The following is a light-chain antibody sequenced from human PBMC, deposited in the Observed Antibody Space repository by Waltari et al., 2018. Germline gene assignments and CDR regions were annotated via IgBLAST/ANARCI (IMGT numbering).Light chain of an antibody. CDR1: KLGNRY. CDR3: QAWDSSTVV. V-gene: IGLV3-1*01. Sequence: SYEVTQPPSVSVSPGETASITCSGDKLGNRYTCWYQQKPGQSPVLVIYQDSKRPSGIPGRFSGSNSGNTATLTISGTQAMDEADYCCQAWDSSTVVFGGGTRLTVL. CDR2: QDS. J-gene: IGLJ2*01.